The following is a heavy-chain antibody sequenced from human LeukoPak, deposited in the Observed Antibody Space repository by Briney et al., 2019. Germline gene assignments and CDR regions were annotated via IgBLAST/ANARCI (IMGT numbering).Heavy chain of an antibody. CDR1: GCTFSSYD. CDR3: AKIGSAGGY. J-gene: IGHJ4*02. CDR2: ISYDGSNK. Sequence: GGSLRLSCAASGCTFSSYDMHWVRQAPGKGLEWVAVISYDGSNKYYADSVKGRFTISRDNSKNTLYLQMNSLRAEDTAVYYCAKIGSAGGYWGQGTLVTVSS. D-gene: IGHD2-15*01. V-gene: IGHV3-30*18.